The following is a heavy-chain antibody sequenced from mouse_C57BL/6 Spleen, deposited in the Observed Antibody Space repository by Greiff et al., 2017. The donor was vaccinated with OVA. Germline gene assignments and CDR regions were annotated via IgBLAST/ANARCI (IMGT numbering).Heavy chain of an antibody. V-gene: IGHV14-2*01. Sequence: EVQLQQSGAELVKPGASVKLSCTASGFNIKDYFMHWVKQRTEQGLEWIGRIDPEDGDTKYAPRFQGKATITADTSSNTAYLQLSSLTSEDTAVYYCAGGTYGGMDYWGQGTSVTVSS. D-gene: IGHD1-1*01. CDR1: GFNIKDYF. CDR2: IDPEDGDT. CDR3: AGGTYGGMDY. J-gene: IGHJ4*01.